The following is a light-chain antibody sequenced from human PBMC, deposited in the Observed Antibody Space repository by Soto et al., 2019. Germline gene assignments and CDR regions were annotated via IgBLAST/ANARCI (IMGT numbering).Light chain of an antibody. J-gene: IGLJ1*01. V-gene: IGLV1-44*01. Sequence: QSVLTQPPSASGTPGQRVTISCSGSSSNIGRNTVNWYQQVPGTAPKLLIYSYSQRPSGVPDRFSGSKSGTSASLAISGLQSEDEADYYCAAWDDRLNGFYVFGPGTKLTVL. CDR2: SYS. CDR1: SSNIGRNT. CDR3: AAWDDRLNGFYV.